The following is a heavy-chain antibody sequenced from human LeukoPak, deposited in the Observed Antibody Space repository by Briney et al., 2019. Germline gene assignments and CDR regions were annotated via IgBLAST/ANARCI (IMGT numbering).Heavy chain of an antibody. CDR1: GFTFSSYG. V-gene: IGHV3-23*01. Sequence: GGTLRLSCAASGFTFSSYGMSWVRQAPGKGLEWVSAISGSGGSTYYADSVKGRFTISRDNSKNTLYLQMNSLRAEDTAVYYCAKYEYSSSSHWFDPWGQGTLVTVSS. J-gene: IGHJ5*02. CDR2: ISGSGGST. CDR3: AKYEYSSSSHWFDP. D-gene: IGHD6-6*01.